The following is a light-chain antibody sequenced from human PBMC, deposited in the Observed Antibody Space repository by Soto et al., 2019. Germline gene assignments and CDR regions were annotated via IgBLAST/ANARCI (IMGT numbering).Light chain of an antibody. V-gene: IGKV3-11*01. Sequence: EIVLTQSPATLSLSPGERATLSCRASQTFSSHLAWYQQKPGQAPRLLIYDASKRATGIPARFSGRGSGTDFTLPISSLETEDFAVYYCQQRSNWPPVITFGQGTRLEIK. CDR1: QTFSSH. CDR2: DAS. J-gene: IGKJ5*01. CDR3: QQRSNWPPVIT.